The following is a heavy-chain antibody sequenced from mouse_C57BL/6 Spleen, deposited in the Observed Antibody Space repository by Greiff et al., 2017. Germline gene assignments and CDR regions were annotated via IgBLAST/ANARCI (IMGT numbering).Heavy chain of an antibody. V-gene: IGHV14-4*01. CDR3: TTLYNGYFDY. CDR1: GFNIKDDY. J-gene: IGHJ2*01. D-gene: IGHD2-12*01. CDR2: IDPENGDT. Sequence: EVKLVESGAELVRPGASVKLSCTASGFNIKDDYMHWVKQRPEQGLEWIGWIDPENGDTEYASKFQGKATITADTSSNTAYLPLSSLTSEDTAVYYCTTLYNGYFDYWGQGTTLTVSS.